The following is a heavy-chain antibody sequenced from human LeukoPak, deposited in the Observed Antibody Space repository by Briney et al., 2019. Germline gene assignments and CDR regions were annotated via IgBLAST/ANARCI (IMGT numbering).Heavy chain of an antibody. Sequence: PGGSLRLSCVASGFTFDDYAMHWVRQTPGKGLEWVSVINGDGGRTYYAESVKGRFTTSRDNSKNSLYLQMNSLRTEDTALYYCAKAERFCTSTSCYSLDYWGQGTLVTVSS. J-gene: IGHJ4*02. CDR1: GFTFDDYA. CDR3: AKAERFCTSTSCYSLDY. D-gene: IGHD2-2*02. V-gene: IGHV3-43*02. CDR2: INGDGGRT.